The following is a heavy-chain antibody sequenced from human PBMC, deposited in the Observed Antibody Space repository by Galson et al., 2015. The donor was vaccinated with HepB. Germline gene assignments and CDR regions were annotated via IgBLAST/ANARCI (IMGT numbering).Heavy chain of an antibody. CDR3: ARDLWGSGFDY. V-gene: IGHV7-4-1*02. CDR1: GYSYTRYG. Sequence: SVKVSCKASGYSYTRYGMHWVRQAPGQGLQWLGWINTNTGNPTYAQGFTGRFVFSLDTSVNTAYMQINSLKAEDTATYYCARDLWGSGFDYWGQEPWSPSPQ. D-gene: IGHD6-19*01. J-gene: IGHJ4*01. CDR2: INTNTGNP.